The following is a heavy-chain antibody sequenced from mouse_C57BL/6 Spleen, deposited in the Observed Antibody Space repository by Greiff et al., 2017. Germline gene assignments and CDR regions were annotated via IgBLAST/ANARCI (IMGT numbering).Heavy chain of an antibody. CDR3: ARNYYSNYVAWFAY. V-gene: IGHV1-76*01. Sequence: VQLKESGAELVRPGASVKLSCKASGYTFTDYYINWVKQRPGQGLEWIARIYPGSGNTYYNEKFKGKATLTAEKSSSTAYMQLSSLTSEDSAVYFCARNYYSNYVAWFAYWGQGTLVTVSA. CDR2: IYPGSGNT. J-gene: IGHJ3*01. D-gene: IGHD2-5*01. CDR1: GYTFTDYY.